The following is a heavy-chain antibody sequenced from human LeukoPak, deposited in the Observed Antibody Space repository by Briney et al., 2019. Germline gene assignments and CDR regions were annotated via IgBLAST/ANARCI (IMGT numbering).Heavy chain of an antibody. Sequence: GGSLRLSCAASGFTFSSYSMNWVRQAPGKGLEWVSAISGSGDSTYYADSVKGRFTISRDNAENSLYLQMNSLRAEDTAVYYCTRDQEGSDYWGQGTLVTVSS. V-gene: IGHV3-48*01. J-gene: IGHJ4*02. CDR1: GFTFSSYS. CDR2: ISGSGDST. CDR3: TRDQEGSDY.